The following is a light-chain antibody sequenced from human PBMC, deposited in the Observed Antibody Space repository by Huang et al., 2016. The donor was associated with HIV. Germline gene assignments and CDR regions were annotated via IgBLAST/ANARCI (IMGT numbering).Light chain of an antibody. Sequence: EVVMTQSPGTLSVSPGKRATLSCKTSESLNNKLVWYQQKPGQAPRLLIYSTSTRATGVPARFSGGGSRTEFTLTISSLQSEDFGIYYCQQYSNWPPMYTFGQGTKLEI. CDR1: ESLNNK. CDR2: STS. CDR3: QQYSNWPPMYT. V-gene: IGKV3-15*01. J-gene: IGKJ2*01.